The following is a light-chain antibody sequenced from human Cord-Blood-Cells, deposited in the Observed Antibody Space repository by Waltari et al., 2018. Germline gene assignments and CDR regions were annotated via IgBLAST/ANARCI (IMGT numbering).Light chain of an antibody. V-gene: IGKV1-39*01. Sequence: IQMTQPPSSLSASVGDGVTITCRASQSISSYLNWYQQKPGKAPRLLIYAASSLQSGVPSRFSGSGSGTDFTLTISSLQPEDFATYYCQQSYSTPFTFGPGTKVDIK. CDR1: QSISSY. CDR3: QQSYSTPFT. J-gene: IGKJ3*01. CDR2: AAS.